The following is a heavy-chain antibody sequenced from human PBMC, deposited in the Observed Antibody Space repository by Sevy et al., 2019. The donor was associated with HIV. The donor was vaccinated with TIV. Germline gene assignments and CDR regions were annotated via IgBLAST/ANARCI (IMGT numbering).Heavy chain of an antibody. CDR2: IWYDGSNK. CDR3: ARESIAVAGIGYYFDY. J-gene: IGHJ4*02. CDR1: GFSYSGYG. V-gene: IGHV3-33*01. D-gene: IGHD6-19*01. Sequence: GGSLRLSCAASGFSYSGYGMHWVRQAPGKGLERVAVIWYDGSNKEYADSVKGRFTISRDNSKNTLYLQMNSLRAEDTAVYYCARESIAVAGIGYYFDYWGQGTLVTVSS.